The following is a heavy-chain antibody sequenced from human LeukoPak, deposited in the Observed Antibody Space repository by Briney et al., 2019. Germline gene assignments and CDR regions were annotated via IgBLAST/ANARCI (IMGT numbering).Heavy chain of an antibody. J-gene: IGHJ3*01. V-gene: IGHV3-23*01. Sequence: GGSLRLSCTASGFTFSSYAMSWVRQAPGKGLEWVSVITGSGGTTNYADSVKGRFTVSRDNSKNTLYLQMDSLRAEDTALYYCAKSERASYGSGNYAFDVWGQGTMVTVSS. CDR1: GFTFSSYA. CDR2: ITGSGGTT. CDR3: AKSERASYGSGNYAFDV. D-gene: IGHD3-10*01.